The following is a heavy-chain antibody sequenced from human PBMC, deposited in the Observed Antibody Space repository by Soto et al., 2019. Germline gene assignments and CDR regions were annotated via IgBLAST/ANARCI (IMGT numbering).Heavy chain of an antibody. CDR1: GFTFSSYA. CDR2: ISGSGLST. D-gene: IGHD4-17*01. Sequence: GSLRLSCAASGFTFSSYAMSWVRQAPGKGLEWVSGISGSGLSTNYADCVKGRFTISRDNSKNTLYLQMNSLRAEDTAVYYCAKMTTRRFDYWGQGTLVTVSS. V-gene: IGHV3-23*01. J-gene: IGHJ4*02. CDR3: AKMTTRRFDY.